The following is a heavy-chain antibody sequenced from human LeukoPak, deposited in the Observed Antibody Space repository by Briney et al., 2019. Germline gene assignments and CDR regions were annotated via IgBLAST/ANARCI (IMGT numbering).Heavy chain of an antibody. D-gene: IGHD3-10*02. Sequence: GGSLRLSCAASGFSLNTYSMNWVRQAPGKGLEWVSYIGSSSTTIYYADSVKGRFTISRDNAKNSLYLQMNSLRAEDTAVYYCAELGITMIGGVWGKGTTVTISS. CDR1: GFSLNTYS. J-gene: IGHJ6*04. CDR2: IGSSSTTI. CDR3: AELGITMIGGV. V-gene: IGHV3-48*04.